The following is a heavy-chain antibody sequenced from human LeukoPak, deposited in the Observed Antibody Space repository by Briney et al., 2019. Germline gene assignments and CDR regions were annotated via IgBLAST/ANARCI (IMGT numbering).Heavy chain of an antibody. J-gene: IGHJ4*02. CDR1: GYTFTGYY. Sequence: GASVKVSCKASGYTFTGYYMHWVRQAPGQGLEWMGWINPNSGGTNYAQKFQGRVTMTRDTSISTAYMELSRLRSDDTAVYYCARTSHYVDIAATIPYGIYYFDYWGQGTLVTVSS. V-gene: IGHV1-2*02. CDR2: INPNSGGT. D-gene: IGHD5-12*01. CDR3: ARTSHYVDIAATIPYGIYYFDY.